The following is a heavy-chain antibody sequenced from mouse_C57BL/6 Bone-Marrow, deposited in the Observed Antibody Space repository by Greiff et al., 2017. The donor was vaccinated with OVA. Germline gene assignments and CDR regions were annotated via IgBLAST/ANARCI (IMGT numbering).Heavy chain of an antibody. V-gene: IGHV5-12*01. CDR3: ARHIYLEAMDY. CDR1: GFTFSDYY. Sequence: EVQLVESGGGLVQPGGSLKLSCAASGFTFSDYYMYWVRQTPEKRLEWVAYISNGGGSTYYPDTVKGRFTISRDNAKNTLYLQMSRLKSEDTAMYYCARHIYLEAMDYWGQGTSVTVSS. D-gene: IGHD2-1*01. J-gene: IGHJ4*01. CDR2: ISNGGGST.